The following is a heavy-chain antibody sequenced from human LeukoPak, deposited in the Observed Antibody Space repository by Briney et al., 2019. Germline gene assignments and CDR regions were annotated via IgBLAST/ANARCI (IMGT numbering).Heavy chain of an antibody. D-gene: IGHD5-18*01. CDR2: IIPIFGTA. CDR3: ARAEPSYGDLYYYYYYMDV. Sequence: SVKVSCKASGGTFSSYAISWVRQAPGQGLEWMGGIIPIFGTANYAQKFQGRVTITTDESTSTAYMELSSLRSEDTAMYYCARAEPSYGDLYYYYYYMDVWGKGTTVTVSS. CDR1: GGTFSSYA. V-gene: IGHV1-69*05. J-gene: IGHJ6*03.